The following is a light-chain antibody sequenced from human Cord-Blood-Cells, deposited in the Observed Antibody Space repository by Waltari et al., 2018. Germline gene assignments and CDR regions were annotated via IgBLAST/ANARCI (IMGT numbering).Light chain of an antibody. CDR2: EVS. Sequence: QSALTQPASVSGSPGQSITISCTGTSSDVGSYNLVSWYHQHPGKPPKLMIYEVSKRPSGVSNRFSGSKSGNTASLTISGLQAEDEADYYCCSYAGSSTWVFGGGTKLTVL. J-gene: IGLJ3*02. CDR1: SSDVGSYNL. CDR3: CSYAGSSTWV. V-gene: IGLV2-23*02.